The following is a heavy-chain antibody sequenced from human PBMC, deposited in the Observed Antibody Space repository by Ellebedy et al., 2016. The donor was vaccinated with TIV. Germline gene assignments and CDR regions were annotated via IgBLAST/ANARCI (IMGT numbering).Heavy chain of an antibody. CDR3: AIGYYDSSGYPIFDY. V-gene: IGHV1-18*04. J-gene: IGHJ4*02. D-gene: IGHD3-22*01. CDR1: GYTFTSYG. Sequence: ASVKVSXXASGYTFTSYGISWVRQAPGQGLEWMGWISAYNGNTNYAQKFQGRVTITADKSTSTAYMELSSLRSEDTAVYYCAIGYYDSSGYPIFDYWGQGTLVTVSS. CDR2: ISAYNGNT.